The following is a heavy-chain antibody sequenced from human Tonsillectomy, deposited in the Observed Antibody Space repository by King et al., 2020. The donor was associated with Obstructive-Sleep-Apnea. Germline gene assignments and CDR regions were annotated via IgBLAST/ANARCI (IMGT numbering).Heavy chain of an antibody. CDR2: ISWNSGNI. Sequence: QLVESGGGLVQPGRSLRLSCAASGFSFDDHAMYWVRQAPGKGLEWVSGISWNSGNIGYADSVKGRFTISRDNAKNSLYLQMNSLRAEDTALYYCAKGYYDTNGYYFDYWGQGTLVTVSS. D-gene: IGHD3-22*01. CDR3: AKGYYDTNGYYFDY. V-gene: IGHV3-9*01. CDR1: GFSFDDHA. J-gene: IGHJ4*02.